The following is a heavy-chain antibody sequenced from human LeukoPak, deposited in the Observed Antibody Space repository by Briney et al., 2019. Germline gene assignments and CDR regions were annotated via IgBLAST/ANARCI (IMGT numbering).Heavy chain of an antibody. CDR2: IRYDRSNI. V-gene: IGHV3-30*02. CDR3: AKTTAMTVNWFDP. J-gene: IGHJ5*02. D-gene: IGHD5-18*01. CDR1: GFTFSSYG. Sequence: PGGSLRLSCAASGFTFSSYGMHWVRQVPGKGLEWVAFIRYDRSNIYYADSVRGRFTISRDNSKSTLYLQMNSLRPEDTAVYYCAKTTAMTVNWFDPWGQGTQVTVSS.